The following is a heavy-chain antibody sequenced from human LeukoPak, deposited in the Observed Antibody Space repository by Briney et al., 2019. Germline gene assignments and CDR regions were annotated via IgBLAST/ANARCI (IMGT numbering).Heavy chain of an antibody. D-gene: IGHD3-10*01. CDR1: GGSISSYY. V-gene: IGHV4-59*01. CDR2: IYYSGST. Sequence: SETLSLTCTVSGGSISSYYWSWIRQPPGKGLEWIGYIYYSGSTNYNPSLKSRVTISVDTSKNQFSLKLSSVTAADTAVYYCARLDPGRYYYGSGSYSSDYWGQGTLVTVSS. CDR3: ARLDPGRYYYGSGSYSSDY. J-gene: IGHJ4*02.